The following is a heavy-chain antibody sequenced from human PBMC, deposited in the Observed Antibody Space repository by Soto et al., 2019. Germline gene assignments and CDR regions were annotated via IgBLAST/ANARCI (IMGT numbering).Heavy chain of an antibody. J-gene: IGHJ6*03. V-gene: IGHV3-66*01. CDR1: GFTVSSNY. D-gene: IGHD6-13*01. CDR2: IYSGGST. CDR3: GRDRAAAGTFYSYYMDV. Sequence: EVQLVETGGGLVQPGGSLRLSCAASGFTVSSNYMSWVRQAPGKGLEWVSVIYSGGSTYYADSVKGRFTISRDNPKNTLYLQMNSLRAEDTAVYYCGRDRAAAGTFYSYYMDVWGKGTTVTVSS.